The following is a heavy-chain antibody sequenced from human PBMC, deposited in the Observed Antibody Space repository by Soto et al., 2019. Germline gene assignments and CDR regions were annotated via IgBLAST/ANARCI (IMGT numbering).Heavy chain of an antibody. CDR1: GFTFSSYA. Sequence: AGGSLRLSCAAPGFTFSSYAMSWVRQAPGKGLEWVSAISGSGGSTYYEDSVKGRFTISRDNSKNTLYLQMNSLRAEDTAVYYCGYSSSWYMFYYYYGMDVWGQGTTVTVSS. D-gene: IGHD6-13*01. J-gene: IGHJ6*02. CDR3: GYSSSWYMFYYYYGMDV. CDR2: ISGSGGST. V-gene: IGHV3-23*01.